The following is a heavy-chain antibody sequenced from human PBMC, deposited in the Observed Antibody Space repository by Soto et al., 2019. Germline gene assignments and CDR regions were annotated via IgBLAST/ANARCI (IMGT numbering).Heavy chain of an antibody. CDR2: IWYDGSKK. CDR1: GFTFSSYG. D-gene: IGHD6-19*01. CDR3: ARDCAGYSSGWYQRGGFDY. V-gene: IGHV3-33*01. J-gene: IGHJ4*02. Sequence: QVQLVESGGGVVQPGRSLRLSCAASGFTFSSYGMHWVRQAPGKGLEWVAVIWYDGSKKYYADSVKGRFTISRDNSKNTPCLQMNSLRAEDTAVYYCARDCAGYSSGWYQRGGFDYWGQGTLVTVSS.